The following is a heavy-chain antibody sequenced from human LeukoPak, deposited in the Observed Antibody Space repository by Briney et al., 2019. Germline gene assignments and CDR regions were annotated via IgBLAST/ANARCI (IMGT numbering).Heavy chain of an antibody. V-gene: IGHV1-8*01. CDR1: GYTFTSYD. CDR2: MSPNSGDT. D-gene: IGHD7-27*01. J-gene: IGHJ4*02. CDR3: ARGPPNWGYDY. Sequence: GASVKVSCKASGYTFTSYDFNWVRQATGQRPEWMGWMSPNSGDTGYEQKFQDRVTMTRNPSISTAYMELSSLRSDDTAVYYCARGPPNWGYDYWGPGTLVTVSS.